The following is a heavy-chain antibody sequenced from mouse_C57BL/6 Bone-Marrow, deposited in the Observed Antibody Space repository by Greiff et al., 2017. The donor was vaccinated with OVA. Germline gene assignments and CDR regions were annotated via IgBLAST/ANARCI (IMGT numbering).Heavy chain of an antibody. D-gene: IGHD1-1*01. Sequence: EVKLMESGGGLVKPGGSLKLSCAASGFTFSSYAMSWVRQTQEKRLEWVATISDGGSYTYYPDNVKGRFTISRDNAKNNLYLQMSHLKSEDTAMYYCAREGGYGRIFFAYWGQGTLVTVSA. CDR3: AREGGYGRIFFAY. CDR1: GFTFSSYA. J-gene: IGHJ3*01. CDR2: ISDGGSYT. V-gene: IGHV5-4*01.